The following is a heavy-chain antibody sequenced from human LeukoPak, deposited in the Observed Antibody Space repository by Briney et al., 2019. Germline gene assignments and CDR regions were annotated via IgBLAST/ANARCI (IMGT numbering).Heavy chain of an antibody. J-gene: IGHJ4*02. CDR1: GFSFSVYE. Sequence: GGSLRLSCAASGFSFSVYEMHWVRQAPGKGLEWTSDISSSGTTTYYADSVKGRFTISRDNAKDSLYLQMNSLRAEDTAVYYCTTLTVANNFDYWGQGTLVTVSS. V-gene: IGHV3-48*03. D-gene: IGHD5-12*01. CDR3: TTLTVANNFDY. CDR2: ISSSGTTT.